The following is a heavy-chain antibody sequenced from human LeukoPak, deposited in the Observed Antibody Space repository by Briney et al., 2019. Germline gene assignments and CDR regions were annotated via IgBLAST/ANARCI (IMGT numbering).Heavy chain of an antibody. CDR2: INPTGATT. D-gene: IGHD3-16*02. J-gene: IGHJ4*02. Sequence: ASVKVSCKTSGYTFTSYSIHWVRQAPGQGLEWMGVINPTGATTNYAQGFQDRVTMTRDTSTSTAYMELRSLRSDDTAMYYCARDRPYTFGGVIAIEYYFDYWGQGTLVTVSS. CDR1: GYTFTSYS. CDR3: ARDRPYTFGGVIAIEYYFDY. V-gene: IGHV1-46*01.